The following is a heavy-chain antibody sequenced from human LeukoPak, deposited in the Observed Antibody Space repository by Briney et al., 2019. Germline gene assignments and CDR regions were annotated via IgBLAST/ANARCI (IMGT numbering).Heavy chain of an antibody. Sequence: SETLSLTCTVSGGSLSSYYWSWIRQPPGEGLEWIGYIYYSGSTNYNPSLKSRVTISVDTSKNQFSLKLSSVTAADTAVYYCARDSGYDSWFDPWGQGTLVTVSS. D-gene: IGHD3-22*01. V-gene: IGHV4-59*01. CDR3: ARDSGYDSWFDP. CDR1: GGSLSSYY. J-gene: IGHJ5*02. CDR2: IYYSGST.